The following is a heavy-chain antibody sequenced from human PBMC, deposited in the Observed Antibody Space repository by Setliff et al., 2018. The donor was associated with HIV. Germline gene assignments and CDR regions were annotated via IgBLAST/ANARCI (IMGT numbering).Heavy chain of an antibody. D-gene: IGHD2-21*01. CDR2: IYYSGTT. Sequence: SETLSLTCTVSGDSISSSTFYWGWIRQPPGKGLEWIGSIYYSGTTYYHPSLKSRVAISVDTSKNQFSLKLSSVTAADTAVYYCARPRLRGSGAFDIWGQGTMVTVSS. CDR3: ARPRLRGSGAFDI. CDR1: GDSISSSTFY. V-gene: IGHV4-39*01. J-gene: IGHJ3*02.